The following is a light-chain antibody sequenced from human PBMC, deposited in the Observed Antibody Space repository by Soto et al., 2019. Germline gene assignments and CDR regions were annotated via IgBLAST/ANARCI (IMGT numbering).Light chain of an antibody. V-gene: IGKV1-12*01. CDR3: QQANSFPLT. Sequence: IQMPQSPSSVSASVGDRVTITCRASQDISTWLAWFQQKPGEAPRLLIYTASSLHSGVPSRSSGRGSGTDFTLTISSLQPEDVATYDCQQANSFPLTFGGATKVEIK. CDR2: TAS. CDR1: QDISTW. J-gene: IGKJ4*01.